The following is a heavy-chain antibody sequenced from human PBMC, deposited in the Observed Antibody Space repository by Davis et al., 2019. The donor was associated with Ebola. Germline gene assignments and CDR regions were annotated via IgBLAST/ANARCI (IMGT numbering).Heavy chain of an antibody. CDR2: IIPIFGTA. Sequence: AASVKVSCKASGGTFSSHAISWVRQAPGQGLEWMGGIIPIFGTANYAQKFQGRVTITADESTSTAYMELSSLRSEDTAVYYCATDPSGYGMDVWGQGTTVTVSS. CDR1: GGTFSSHA. J-gene: IGHJ6*02. D-gene: IGHD3-10*01. V-gene: IGHV1-69*13. CDR3: ATDPSGYGMDV.